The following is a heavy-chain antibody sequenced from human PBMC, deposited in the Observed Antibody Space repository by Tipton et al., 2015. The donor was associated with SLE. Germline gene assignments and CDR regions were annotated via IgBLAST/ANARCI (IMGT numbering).Heavy chain of an antibody. CDR3: ARGTYSRRVRGNWYDP. CDR1: GYTFTSYD. CDR2: LNPYSGNA. J-gene: IGHJ5*02. D-gene: IGHD2-21*01. Sequence: QLVQSGAEVKRPGASVKVSCRASGYTFTSYDINWVRQAPGQGLEWMGWLNPYSGNAGSAQKFQGRVTMTRNTSISTAYMELSSLTSEDTATYYCARGTYSRRVRGNWYDPWGQGTLVTVSS. V-gene: IGHV1-8*01.